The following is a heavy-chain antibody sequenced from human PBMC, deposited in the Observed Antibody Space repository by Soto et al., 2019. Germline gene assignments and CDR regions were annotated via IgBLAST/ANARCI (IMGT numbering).Heavy chain of an antibody. CDR3: ARDLWGYCGTDCYPLDV. CDR1: GGSISRYH. Sequence: QVRLQESGPGLVKPSETLSLTCTVSGGSISRYHWSWIRQPPGKGLEWIGYLYNAGSTIYNPSLKSRVTISVDMSQNQFSLNLNYVTAADTAVYYCARDLWGYCGTDCYPLDVWGQGTTVTVSS. V-gene: IGHV4-59*01. CDR2: LYNAGST. J-gene: IGHJ6*02. D-gene: IGHD2-21*02.